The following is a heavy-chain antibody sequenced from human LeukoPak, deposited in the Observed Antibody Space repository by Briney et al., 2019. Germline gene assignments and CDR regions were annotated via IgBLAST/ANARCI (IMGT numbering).Heavy chain of an antibody. CDR3: ARGTGTTFWFDP. CDR2: IIPIFGTA. Sequence: ASVKVSCKASGGTFSSYAISWMRQAPGQGLEWMGGIIPIFGTANYAQKFQGRVTITADESTSTAYMELSSLRSEDTAVYYCARGTGTTFWFDPWGQGTLVTVSS. D-gene: IGHD1-1*01. V-gene: IGHV1-69*13. CDR1: GGTFSSYA. J-gene: IGHJ5*02.